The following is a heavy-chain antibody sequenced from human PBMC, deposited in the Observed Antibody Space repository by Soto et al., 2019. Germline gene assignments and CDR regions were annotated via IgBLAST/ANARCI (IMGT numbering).Heavy chain of an antibody. CDR1: GGSISSGGYS. V-gene: IGHV4-30-2*01. J-gene: IGHJ4*02. CDR3: ARVPDY. Sequence: QLQLLESGSGLVKPSQTLSLTCAVSGGSISSGGYSWSWIRQPPGKGLEYIGYIYHSVSTYYNPSLKSRATISVDRPKNLFSLRLSSVNAADTVVYSCARVPDYWGQGTLVTVSS. CDR2: IYHSVST.